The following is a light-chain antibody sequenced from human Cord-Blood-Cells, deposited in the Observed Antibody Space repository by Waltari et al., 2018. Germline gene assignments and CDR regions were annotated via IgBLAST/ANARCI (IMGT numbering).Light chain of an antibody. CDR3: SSYTSSSTGV. CDR1: SRDVGGYNY. Sequence: ALTQPASVSGSPGPSITLPCTGTSRDVGGYNYVSWYQQHPGKAPKLMIYDVSNRPTGVSTRFSGSKSGNTAPLTISGLQAEDEADYDCSSYTSSSTGVFGGGTKLTVL. V-gene: IGLV2-14*01. J-gene: IGLJ2*01. CDR2: DVS.